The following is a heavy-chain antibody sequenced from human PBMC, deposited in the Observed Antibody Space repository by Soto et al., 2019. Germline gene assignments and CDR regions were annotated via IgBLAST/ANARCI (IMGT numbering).Heavy chain of an antibody. CDR1: GFTSSNAW. J-gene: IGHJ6*02. Sequence: GGSLRLSCAASGFTSSNAWMSWVRQAPGKGLEWVGRIKSETNGGTTDYAAPVKGRFTISRDDSKNTLYLQMNSLKTEDTAVYYCTTRRYSSGWYDYYYYGMDVWGQGTTVTVSS. D-gene: IGHD6-19*01. CDR2: IKSETNGGTT. V-gene: IGHV3-15*01. CDR3: TTRRYSSGWYDYYYYGMDV.